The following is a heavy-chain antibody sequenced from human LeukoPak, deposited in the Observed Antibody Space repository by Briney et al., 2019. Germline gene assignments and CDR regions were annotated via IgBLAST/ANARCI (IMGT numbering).Heavy chain of an antibody. Sequence: PSQTLSLTCTVSGGSISSGNYYWSWIRQPAGKGREWIGRIYTSGSTNYNPSLKSRVTISVDTSKNQFSLKLSSVTAADTAVYYCARGAAAGSYYYYYMDVWGKGTTVTVSS. CDR2: IYTSGST. V-gene: IGHV4-61*02. J-gene: IGHJ6*03. CDR3: ARGAAAGSYYYYYMDV. CDR1: GGSISSGNYY. D-gene: IGHD6-13*01.